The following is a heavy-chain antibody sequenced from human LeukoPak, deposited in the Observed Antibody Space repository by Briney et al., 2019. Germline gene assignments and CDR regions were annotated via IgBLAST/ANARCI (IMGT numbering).Heavy chain of an antibody. Sequence: PSETLSLTCAVYGGSFSGYYWGWIRQPPGKGLEWIGEINHSGSTNYNPSLKSRVTISVDTSKNQFSLKLSSVTAADTAVYYCARGRPSRTRFGELLCFDYWGQGTLVTVSS. CDR3: ARGRPSRTRFGELLCFDY. D-gene: IGHD3-10*01. CDR2: INHSGST. V-gene: IGHV4-34*01. J-gene: IGHJ4*02. CDR1: GGSFSGYY.